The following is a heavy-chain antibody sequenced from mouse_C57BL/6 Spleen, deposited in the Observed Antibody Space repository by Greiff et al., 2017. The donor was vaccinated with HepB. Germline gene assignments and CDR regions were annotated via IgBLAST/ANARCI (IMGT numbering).Heavy chain of an antibody. CDR2: IHPNSGST. J-gene: IGHJ2*01. D-gene: IGHD1-1*01. Sequence: QVQLQQPGAELVKPGASVKLSCKASGYTFTSYWMHWVKQRPGQGLEWIGMIHPNSGSTNYNEKFKSKATLTVEKSSSTAYMQLSSLTSEDSAVYYCALITTVVADYWGQGTTLTVSS. CDR3: ALITTVVADY. V-gene: IGHV1-64*01. CDR1: GYTFTSYW.